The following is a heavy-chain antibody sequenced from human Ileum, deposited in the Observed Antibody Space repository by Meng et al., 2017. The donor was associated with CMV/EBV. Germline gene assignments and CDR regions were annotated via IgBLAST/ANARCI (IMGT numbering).Heavy chain of an antibody. J-gene: IGHJ4*02. CDR2: IDTGGSRT. CDR3: ARDLGGGSGY. V-gene: IGHV3-74*01. D-gene: IGHD3-16*01. Sequence: LSCAASGFTFSSYWMHWVRQVPGKGLVWVAGIDTGGSRTDSADSAKGRFTISRDNVKNTLYLQMNSLRAEDTAVYYCARDLGGGSGYWGQGTLVTVSS. CDR1: GFTFSSYW.